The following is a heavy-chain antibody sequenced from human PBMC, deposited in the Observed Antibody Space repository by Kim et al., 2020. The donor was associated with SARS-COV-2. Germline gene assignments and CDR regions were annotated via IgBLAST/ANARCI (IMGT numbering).Heavy chain of an antibody. V-gene: IGHV1-18*01. J-gene: IGHJ4*02. CDR3: ARVGRIAVAKARRYFDY. Sequence: ASVKVSCKASGYTFTSYGISWVRQAPGQGLEWMGWISAYNVNTNYAQNLQGRVTMTTDTSTSTAYMELRSLRSDATAVYYCARVGRIAVAKARRYFDYWGQGTLVTVSS. D-gene: IGHD6-19*01. CDR1: GYTFTSYG. CDR2: ISAYNVNT.